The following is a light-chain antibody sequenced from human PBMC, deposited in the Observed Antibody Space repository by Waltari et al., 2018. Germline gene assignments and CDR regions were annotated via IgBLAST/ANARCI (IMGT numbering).Light chain of an antibody. CDR2: GAS. V-gene: IGKV3D-15*01. Sequence: EIVMTQSPATLSVSPGERANLSCRASQSVSSNLAWYQQKPGQAPRLLIYGASTRATGIPARFSGSGSGTEFTLTISSLQSEDFAVYYCQQYNNWPRGLTFGGGTKVEIK. CDR1: QSVSSN. J-gene: IGKJ4*01. CDR3: QQYNNWPRGLT.